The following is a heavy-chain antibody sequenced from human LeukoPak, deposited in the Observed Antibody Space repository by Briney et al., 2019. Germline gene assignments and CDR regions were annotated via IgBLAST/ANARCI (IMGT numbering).Heavy chain of an antibody. CDR3: ARVRMVRGLLNRGAFDI. D-gene: IGHD3-10*01. CDR2: INHSGST. Sequence: KPSETLSLTCAVYGGSFSGYYWSWIRQPPGKGLEWIGEINHSGSTNYNPSLKSRVTISVDTSKNQFSLKLSSVTAADTAVYYCARVRMVRGLLNRGAFDIWGQGTMVTVSS. J-gene: IGHJ3*02. CDR1: GGSFSGYY. V-gene: IGHV4-34*01.